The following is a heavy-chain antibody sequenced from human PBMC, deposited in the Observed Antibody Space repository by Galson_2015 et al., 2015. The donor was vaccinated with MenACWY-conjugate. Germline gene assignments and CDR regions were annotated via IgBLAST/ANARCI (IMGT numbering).Heavy chain of an antibody. D-gene: IGHD1-26*01. CDR2: ISSSSSYI. CDR3: ARDRVGGSNWFDP. V-gene: IGHV3-21*01. CDR1: GFTFSSYR. J-gene: IGHJ5*02. Sequence: SLRLSCAASGFTFSSYRMNWVRQAPGKGLEWVSSISSSSSYIYYADSVKGRFTISRDNAKNSLYLQMNSLRAEDTAVYYCARDRVGGSNWFDPWGQGTLVTVSS.